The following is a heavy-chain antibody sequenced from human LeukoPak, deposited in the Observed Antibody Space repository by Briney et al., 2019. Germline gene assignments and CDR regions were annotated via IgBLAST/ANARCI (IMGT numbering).Heavy chain of an antibody. J-gene: IGHJ4*02. CDR3: ARSTKLDY. CDR1: GYSFTNSW. D-gene: IGHD1-1*01. V-gene: IGHV5-51*01. CDR2: IFPGDSDI. Sequence: GGSLQISCKASGYSFTNSWTGWGRRMPGKGREWRGIIFPGDSDIRYSPSFQGQVTISADKSISTAYLQWSSLKASDTAMYYCARSTKLDYWGQGTVVTVSS.